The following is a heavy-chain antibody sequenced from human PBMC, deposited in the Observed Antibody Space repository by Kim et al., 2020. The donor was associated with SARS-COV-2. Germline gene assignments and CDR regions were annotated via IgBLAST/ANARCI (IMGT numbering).Heavy chain of an antibody. J-gene: IGHJ6*02. CDR1: GFTFSSYW. Sequence: GGSLRLSCAASGFTFSSYWMSWVRQAPGKGLEWVANIKQDGSEKYYVDSVKGRFTISRDNAKNSLYLQMNSLRAEDTAVYYCARDSLLWPLAGEDVWGQGTTVTVSS. CDR3: ARDSLLWPLAGEDV. CDR2: IKQDGSEK. V-gene: IGHV3-7*03. D-gene: IGHD3-10*01.